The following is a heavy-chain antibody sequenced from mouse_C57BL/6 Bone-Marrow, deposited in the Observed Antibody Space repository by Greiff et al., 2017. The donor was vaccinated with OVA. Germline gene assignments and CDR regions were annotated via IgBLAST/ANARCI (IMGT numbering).Heavy chain of an antibody. D-gene: IGHD2-3*01. CDR3: VRQRRRWSFFDY. Sequence: EVKLMESGGGLVQPKGSLKLSCAASGFSFNTYAMNWVRQAPGKGLEWVARIRSKSNNYATYYADSVKDRFTISRDDSESMLYLQMNNLKTEDTAMYYCVRQRRRWSFFDYWGQGTTLTVSS. CDR1: GFSFNTYA. J-gene: IGHJ2*01. V-gene: IGHV10-1*01. CDR2: IRSKSNNYAT.